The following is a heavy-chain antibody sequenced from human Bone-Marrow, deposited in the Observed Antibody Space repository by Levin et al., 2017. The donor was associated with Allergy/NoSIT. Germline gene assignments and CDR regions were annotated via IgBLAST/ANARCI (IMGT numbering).Heavy chain of an antibody. CDR2: IYHSGST. J-gene: IGHJ4*02. CDR3: ARDRLAAAGFDY. D-gene: IGHD6-13*01. V-gene: IGHV4-38-2*02. Sequence: SETLSLTCTVSGYSISSGYYWGWIRQPPGKGLEWIGSIYHSGSTYYNPSLKSRVTISVDTSKNQFSLKLSSVTAADTAVYYCARDRLAAAGFDYWGQGTLVTVSS. CDR1: GYSISSGYY.